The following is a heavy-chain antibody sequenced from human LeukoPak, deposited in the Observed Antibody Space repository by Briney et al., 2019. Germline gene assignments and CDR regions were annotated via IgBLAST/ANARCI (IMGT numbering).Heavy chain of an antibody. J-gene: IGHJ3*02. V-gene: IGHV3-21*01. CDR3: ARDPGTTQTLHDAFDI. CDR1: RFTFSTYS. Sequence: GGSLRLSCAASRFTFSTYSMNWVRQAPGKGLEWVSFISTSSSYIYYADSVKGRFTISRDNARNSLYLQMNSLRAEDTAVYYCARDPGTTQTLHDAFDIWGQGTMVTVSS. CDR2: ISTSSSYI. D-gene: IGHD1-7*01.